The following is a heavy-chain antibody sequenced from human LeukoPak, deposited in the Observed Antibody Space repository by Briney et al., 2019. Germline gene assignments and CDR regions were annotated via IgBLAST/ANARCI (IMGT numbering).Heavy chain of an antibody. Sequence: ASVKVSCKASGGTFSSYAISWVRQAPGQGLEWMGGIIPIFGTANYAQKFQGRVTITADESTSTAYMELSSLRSEDTAVYYCATVTIFGVDPDYWGQGTLVTVSS. CDR3: ATVTIFGVDPDY. CDR1: GGTFSSYA. CDR2: IIPIFGTA. V-gene: IGHV1-69*13. J-gene: IGHJ4*02. D-gene: IGHD3-3*01.